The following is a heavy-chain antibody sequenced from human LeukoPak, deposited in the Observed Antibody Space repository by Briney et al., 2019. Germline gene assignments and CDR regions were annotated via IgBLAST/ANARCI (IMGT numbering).Heavy chain of an antibody. CDR3: ARDSSSKANWFDP. CDR2: IYYSGST. J-gene: IGHJ5*02. V-gene: IGHV4-59*01. D-gene: IGHD2-2*01. CDR1: GGSISSYY. Sequence: PSETLSLTCTVSGGSISSYYWSWLRQPPGKGLEWVGYIYYSGSTNYNPSLKSRVTISVDTSKSQFSLKLSSVTAADTAVYYCARDSSSKANWFDPWGQGTLVTVSS.